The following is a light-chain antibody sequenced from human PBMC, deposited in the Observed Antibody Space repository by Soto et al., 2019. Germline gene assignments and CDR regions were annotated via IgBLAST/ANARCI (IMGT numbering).Light chain of an antibody. CDR2: AAS. CDR3: QQPNSLPYT. CDR1: RAFEIY. V-gene: IGKV1-12*01. Sequence: DIRMTQSPSSVSASVGDRGTITCRASRAFEIYLAWYQQNPGKAPKLLIYAASTLQSRVPSRFRGSGSGTAFTLTVNSLQPEDFATYFCQQPNSLPYTFGQGTKLEI. J-gene: IGKJ2*01.